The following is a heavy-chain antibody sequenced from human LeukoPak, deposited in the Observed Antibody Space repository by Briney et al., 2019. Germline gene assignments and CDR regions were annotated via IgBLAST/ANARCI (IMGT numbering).Heavy chain of an antibody. J-gene: IGHJ4*02. CDR1: GASIRNYY. CDR3: ARGGMTTILDY. CDR2: IYYSGSI. D-gene: IGHD3-3*01. Sequence: SETLSLTCTVSGASIRNYYWSWIRQPPGKRLEWIGYIYYSGSINYHPSLKSQVTISVDTSKSQFSLKLSSVTAADTAVYYCARGGMTTILDYWGQGTLVTVSS. V-gene: IGHV4-59*01.